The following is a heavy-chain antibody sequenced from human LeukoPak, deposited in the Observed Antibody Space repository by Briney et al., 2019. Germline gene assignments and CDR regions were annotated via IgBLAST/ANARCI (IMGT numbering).Heavy chain of an antibody. CDR1: GFTFSSYS. Sequence: GGSLRLSCAASGFTFSSYSMNWVRQAPGKGLEWVSSISSSSSYIYYADSVKGRFTISRDNAKNTLYLEMNSLRAEDTAVYYCTGGRDGYNLYFDSWGQGTLVTVSS. CDR3: TGGRDGYNLYFDS. D-gene: IGHD5-24*01. CDR2: ISSSSSYI. V-gene: IGHV3-21*04. J-gene: IGHJ4*02.